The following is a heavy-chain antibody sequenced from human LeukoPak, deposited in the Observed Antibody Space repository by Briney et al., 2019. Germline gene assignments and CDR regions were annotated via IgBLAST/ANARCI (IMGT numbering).Heavy chain of an antibody. J-gene: IGHJ4*02. D-gene: IGHD6-19*01. Sequence: GGSLRLSCAAFGFTFSSYSMNWVRQAPGKGLEWVSSISSSSSYIYYADSVKGRFTISRDNAKNSLYLQMNSLRAEDTAVYYCARARAVAGTPKYWGQGTPVTVSS. CDR1: GFTFSSYS. CDR3: ARARAVAGTPKY. V-gene: IGHV3-21*01. CDR2: ISSSSSYI.